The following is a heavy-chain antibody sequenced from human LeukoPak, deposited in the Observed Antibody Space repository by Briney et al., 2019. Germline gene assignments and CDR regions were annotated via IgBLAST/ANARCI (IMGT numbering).Heavy chain of an antibody. D-gene: IGHD6-13*01. V-gene: IGHV3-74*01. J-gene: IGHJ4*02. CDR1: GFTFSSYE. Sequence: GGSLRLSCAASGFTFSSYEMSWVRQAPGKGLVWVSLINSDGSNTGYADSVKGRFTISRDNAKNMVYLQMNSLRAEDTAVYYCIRDSSSSFDYWGQGTLVTVSS. CDR3: IRDSSSSFDY. CDR2: INSDGSNT.